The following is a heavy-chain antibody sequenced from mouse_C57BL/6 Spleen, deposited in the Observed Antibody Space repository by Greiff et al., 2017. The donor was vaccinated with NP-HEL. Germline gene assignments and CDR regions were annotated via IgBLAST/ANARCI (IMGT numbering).Heavy chain of an antibody. J-gene: IGHJ4*01. CDR3: VRHGDYYDYAMDY. Sequence: EVQRVESGGELVQPKGSLKLSCAASGFSFNTYAMNWVRQALGKGLEWVARIRSKSNNYATYYADSVKDRFTISRDDSESMLYLQMNNLKTEDTAMYYCVRHGDYYDYAMDYWGQGTSVTVSS. CDR1: GFSFNTYA. CDR2: IRSKSNNYAT. D-gene: IGHD1-1*01. V-gene: IGHV10-1*01.